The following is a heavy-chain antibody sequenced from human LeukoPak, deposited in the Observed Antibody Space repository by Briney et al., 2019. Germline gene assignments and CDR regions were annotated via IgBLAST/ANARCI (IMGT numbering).Heavy chain of an antibody. D-gene: IGHD2-2*01. J-gene: IGHJ5*02. V-gene: IGHV4-59*01. Sequence: PSETLSLTCTVSGGSISSYYWSWIRQPPGKGLEWIGYIYYSGSTNYNPSLKSRVTISVDTSKNQFSLKLSSVTAADTAVYYCARQLTKGNWFDPWGQGTLVTVSS. CDR3: ARQLTKGNWFDP. CDR2: IYYSGST. CDR1: GGSISSYY.